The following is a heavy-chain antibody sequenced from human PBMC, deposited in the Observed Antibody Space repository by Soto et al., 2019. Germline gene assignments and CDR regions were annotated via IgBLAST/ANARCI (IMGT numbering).Heavy chain of an antibody. V-gene: IGHV1-46*03. CDR1: GYTFTNSY. CDR2: INSGGGSA. Sequence: QVQLVQSGAEVKKPGASVKLSCNASGYTFTNSYMHWVRQAPGQGLEWMGIINSGGGSATYAQKFLGRVTLTRDTSTSTVYMDLSSMGSDDSAVYYCARGGHVVVVTADFDNWGHGTLVTVSS. J-gene: IGHJ4*01. D-gene: IGHD2-21*02. CDR3: ARGGHVVVVTADFDN.